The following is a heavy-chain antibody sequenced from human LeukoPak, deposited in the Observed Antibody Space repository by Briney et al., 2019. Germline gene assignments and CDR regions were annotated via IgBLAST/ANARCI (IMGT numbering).Heavy chain of an antibody. J-gene: IGHJ6*03. Sequence: GGSLRLSCAASRVTFDDYAMHWVRQAPGKGLEWVSGISWNSGSIGYADSVKGRFTISRDNAKNSLYLQMNSLRAEDMALYYCAKGIKAVAGRGDYIDAWGKGTTVTVSS. V-gene: IGHV3-9*03. D-gene: IGHD6-19*01. CDR2: ISWNSGSI. CDR3: AKGIKAVAGRGDYIDA. CDR1: RVTFDDYA.